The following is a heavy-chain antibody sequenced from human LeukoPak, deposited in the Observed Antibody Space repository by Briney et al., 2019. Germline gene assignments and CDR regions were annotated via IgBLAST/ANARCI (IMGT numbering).Heavy chain of an antibody. Sequence: ASVKVSCKASGYTFTGYYMHWVRQAPGQGLEWMGWINPNSGGTNYAQKFQGRVTMTRDTSISTAYMELSRLRSDDTAVYYCARLRNRFMALDYWGQGTLVTASS. J-gene: IGHJ4*02. D-gene: IGHD1-14*01. CDR3: ARLRNRFMALDY. CDR2: INPNSGGT. CDR1: GYTFTGYY. V-gene: IGHV1-2*02.